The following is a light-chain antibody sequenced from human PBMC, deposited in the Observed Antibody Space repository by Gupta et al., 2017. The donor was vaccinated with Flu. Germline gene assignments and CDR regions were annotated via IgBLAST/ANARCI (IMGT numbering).Light chain of an antibody. J-gene: IGKJ1*01. CDR2: WAS. CDR3: HQYSSTPWT. CDR1: QTVLDTSSNKNY. V-gene: IGKV4-1*01. Sequence: SLGERVSINCKSSQTVLDTSSNKNYLAWYQQKPGQPPKLLLYWASAREVGVPDRFSGRGSGTDFTLTISSLRAEDVAIYYCHQYSSTPWTFGQGTKVEI.